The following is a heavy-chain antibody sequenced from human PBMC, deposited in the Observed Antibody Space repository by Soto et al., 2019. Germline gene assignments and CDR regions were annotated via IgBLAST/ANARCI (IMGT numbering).Heavy chain of an antibody. Sequence: SETLSLTCAVSGGSISSGGYSWSWIRQPPGKGLEWIGYIYYSGSTYYNPSLKSRVTISVDTSKNQFSLKLSSVTAADTAVYYCAREKYSSGYYQYFDYWGQGTLVTVSS. D-gene: IGHD3-22*01. J-gene: IGHJ4*02. CDR1: GGSISSGGYS. CDR3: AREKYSSGYYQYFDY. CDR2: IYYSGST. V-gene: IGHV4-31*11.